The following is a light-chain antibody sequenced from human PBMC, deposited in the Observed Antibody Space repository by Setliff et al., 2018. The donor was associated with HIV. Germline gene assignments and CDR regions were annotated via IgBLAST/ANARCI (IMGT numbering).Light chain of an antibody. CDR2: DVT. CDR3: CSYAGGDTWI. Sequence: QSALTRPASVSGSPGQSITISCTGSSSDIGDYESVSWYQQHPGEVPKLMIYDVTKRPSGVSNRFSASKSGNTASLTISGLQAEDEAHYYCCSYAGGDTWIFGGGTKVTVL. V-gene: IGLV2-23*02. CDR1: SSDIGDYES. J-gene: IGLJ2*01.